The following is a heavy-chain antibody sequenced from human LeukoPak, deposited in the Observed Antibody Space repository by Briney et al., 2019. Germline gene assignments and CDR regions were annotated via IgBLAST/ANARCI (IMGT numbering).Heavy chain of an antibody. J-gene: IGHJ3*02. CDR2: INPSGSSA. CDR3: AGVRDYDILSGAGAFDI. CDR1: GYSFTNYH. D-gene: IGHD3-9*01. Sequence: VASVKVSCKASGYSFTNYHMHWVRQAPGQGLEWMGIINPSGSSATYAQKFQGRVTITRDTSTSTLYMELSGLRSEDTAVYYCAGVRDYDILSGAGAFDIWGQGTMVSVSS. V-gene: IGHV1-46*01.